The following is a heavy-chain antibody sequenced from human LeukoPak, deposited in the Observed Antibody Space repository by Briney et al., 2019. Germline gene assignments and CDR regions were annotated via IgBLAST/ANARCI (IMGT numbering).Heavy chain of an antibody. CDR2: IRNKAYNYAT. Sequence: PGESLKLSCAASGFTFSDYAIHWVRQASGKGLEWVGRIRNKAYNYATTFAASVKGRFTISRDDSKNTAYLQMSSLKPEDTAVYYCVSRSRFSSSSPFDYWGQGTLVTVSS. CDR1: GFTFSDYA. D-gene: IGHD6-6*01. J-gene: IGHJ4*02. CDR3: VSRSRFSSSSPFDY. V-gene: IGHV3-73*01.